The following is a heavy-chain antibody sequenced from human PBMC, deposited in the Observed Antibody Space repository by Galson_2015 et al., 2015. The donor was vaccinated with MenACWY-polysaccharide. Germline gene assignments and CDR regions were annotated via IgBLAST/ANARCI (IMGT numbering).Heavy chain of an antibody. J-gene: IGHJ6*03. V-gene: IGHV5-51*01. CDR2: IYPDDSDT. Sequence: SGAEVRKSGESLKISCQVSGYRFTTYWIGWVRQMPGKGLEWMGIIYPDDSDTRYSPSFQGQVTITADKSISTAYLQWSSLKASDTAMYYCARHSGSHVPYYMDVWGQGTTVTVSS. CDR3: ARHSGSHVPYYMDV. CDR1: GYRFTTYW. D-gene: IGHD6-19*01.